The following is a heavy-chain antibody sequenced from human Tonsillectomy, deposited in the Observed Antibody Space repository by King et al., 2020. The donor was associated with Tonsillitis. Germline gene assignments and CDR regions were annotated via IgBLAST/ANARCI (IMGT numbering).Heavy chain of an antibody. CDR2: IYYSGST. V-gene: IGHV4-59*08. D-gene: IGHD3-22*01. CDR3: ARHKPYYYDSSGYQDDAFDM. J-gene: IGHJ3*02. CDR1: GGSISSYY. Sequence: QLQESGLGLVKPSETLSLTCTVSGGSISSYYWSWIRQPPGKGLEWIGYIYYSGSTNYNPSLKTRVTISVNTSKNQFSLKLSSVTAADTAVYYCARHKPYYYDSSGYQDDAFDMWGQGTMVTVSS.